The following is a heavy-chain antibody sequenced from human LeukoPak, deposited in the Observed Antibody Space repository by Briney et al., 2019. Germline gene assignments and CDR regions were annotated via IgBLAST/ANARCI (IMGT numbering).Heavy chain of an antibody. CDR3: ARAPGDCSSTSCYGGALDI. V-gene: IGHV4-4*07. J-gene: IGHJ3*02. Sequence: SETLSLTCNVSGAYISSYYWSWIRQPAGKGLEWIGRIYTSGSTNYNPSLKSRVTVSVDTSKNQFSLKLSSVTAADTAVYYCARAPGDCSSTSCYGGALDIWGQGTMVTVSS. CDR1: GAYISSYY. CDR2: IYTSGST. D-gene: IGHD2-2*01.